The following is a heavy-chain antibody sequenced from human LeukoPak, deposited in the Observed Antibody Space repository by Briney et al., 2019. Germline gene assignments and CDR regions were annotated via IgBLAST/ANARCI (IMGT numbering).Heavy chain of an antibody. J-gene: IGHJ4*02. V-gene: IGHV1-2*02. CDR3: GTLLSNGPFDY. CDR1: GYTFTGYY. Sequence: ASVKVSCKASGYTFTGYYMHWVRQAPGQGLEWMGYIYPNSGATKYAQKFQGRVTMTRDTSISTAYMELSGLGSDDKAVYYCGTLLSNGPFDYWGQGSLVTVSS. CDR2: IYPNSGAT.